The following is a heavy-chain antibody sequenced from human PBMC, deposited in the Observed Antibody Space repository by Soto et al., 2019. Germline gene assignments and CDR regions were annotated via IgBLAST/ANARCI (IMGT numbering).Heavy chain of an antibody. CDR3: ARLAGTGTDHFDY. J-gene: IGHJ4*02. CDR2: IYYSGTT. CDR1: GGSISRSSYY. V-gene: IGHV4-39*02. Sequence: QLQLQEAGPGLVKPSETLSLTCTVSGGSISRSSYYWGWTRQPPGKGLEWIGTIYYSGTTYYNPSLRSRVTIPVDTATNRFSRTMSCVTAADTAVYYCARLAGTGTDHFDYRGQGTLVTVSS. D-gene: IGHD6-19*01.